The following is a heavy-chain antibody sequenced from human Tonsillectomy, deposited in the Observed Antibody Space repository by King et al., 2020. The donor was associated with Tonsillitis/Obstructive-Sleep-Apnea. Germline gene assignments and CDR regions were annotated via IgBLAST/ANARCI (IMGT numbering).Heavy chain of an antibody. D-gene: IGHD4/OR15-4a*01. CDR1: GYTFTSYY. CDR3: ARDLMTMAFYAFDI. Sequence: QLVESGAEVKKPGASVKVSCKASGYTFTSYYMHWVLQAPGQGLEWRGIINPSGGSTSYAQKFQGRVTMTRDTSTSTVYMELCSLRSEDTAVYYCARDLMTMAFYAFDIWGQGTMVTVSS. V-gene: IGHV1-46*01. J-gene: IGHJ3*02. CDR2: INPSGGST.